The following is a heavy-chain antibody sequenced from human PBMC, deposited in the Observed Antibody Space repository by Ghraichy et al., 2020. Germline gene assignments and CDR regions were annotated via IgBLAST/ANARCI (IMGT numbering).Heavy chain of an antibody. V-gene: IGHV4-34*01. D-gene: IGHD3-16*02. CDR2: INHSGST. Sequence: SETLSLTCAVYGGSFSGYYWSWIRQPPGKGLEWIGEINHSGSTNYNPSLKSRVTISVDTSKNQFSLKLSSVTAADTAVYYCARDHDYVWGSYRPTTNWGQGTLVTVSS. CDR1: GGSFSGYY. J-gene: IGHJ4*02. CDR3: ARDHDYVWGSYRPTTN.